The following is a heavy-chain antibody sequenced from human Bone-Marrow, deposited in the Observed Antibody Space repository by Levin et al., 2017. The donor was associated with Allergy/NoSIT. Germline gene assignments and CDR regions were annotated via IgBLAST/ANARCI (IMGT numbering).Heavy chain of an antibody. D-gene: IGHD6-6*01. Sequence: GGSLRLSCAASGFTFSSYAMHWVRQAPGKGLEWVAVISYDGSNKYYADSVKGRFTISRDNSKNTLYLQMNSLRAEDTAVYYCAREEQLVPDAYAFDYWGQGTLVTVSS. J-gene: IGHJ4*02. CDR2: ISYDGSNK. CDR1: GFTFSSYA. CDR3: AREEQLVPDAYAFDY. V-gene: IGHV3-30-3*01.